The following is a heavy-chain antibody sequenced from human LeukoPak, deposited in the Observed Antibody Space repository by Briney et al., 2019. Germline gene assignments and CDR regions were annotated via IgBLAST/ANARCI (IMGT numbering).Heavy chain of an antibody. Sequence: ASVKVSCKASGYTFTGYYMHWVRQAPGQGLEWMGWINPNSGGTNYAQKFQGRVTMTRDTSISTAYMELSRLRSDDTAVYYCARKKMTTVTTVYYGMDVWGQGTTVTVSS. V-gene: IGHV1-2*02. CDR1: GYTFTGYY. D-gene: IGHD4-17*01. CDR2: INPNSGGT. J-gene: IGHJ6*02. CDR3: ARKKMTTVTTVYYGMDV.